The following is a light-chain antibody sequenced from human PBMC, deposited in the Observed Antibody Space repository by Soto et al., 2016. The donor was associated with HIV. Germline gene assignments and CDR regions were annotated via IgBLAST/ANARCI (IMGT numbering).Light chain of an antibody. CDR1: SLRSYY. V-gene: IGLV3-19*01. J-gene: IGLJ1*01. CDR3: NSRDSSDNHNYV. CDR2: GKN. Sequence: SSELTQDPAVSVALGQTVRITCQGDSLRSYYGSWYQQKPGQAPVLVIYGKNSRPSGIPDRFSGSTSGNTASLTITGAQAEDEADYYCNSRDSSDNHNYVFGTGTKVTVL.